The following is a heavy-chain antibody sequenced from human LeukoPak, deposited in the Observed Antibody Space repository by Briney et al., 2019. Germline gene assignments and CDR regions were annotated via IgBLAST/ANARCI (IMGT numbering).Heavy chain of an antibody. CDR3: ARGGSGYYFYMDV. V-gene: IGHV3-21*01. J-gene: IGHJ6*03. Sequence: GGSLRLSCAASGFTFSSYSMNWVRQAPGKGLEWVSSISSSDTYIYYADPVKGRFTISRDNAKNSLYLQMNSLRAEDTAVYYCARGGSGYYFYMDVWGKGTTVTVSS. CDR1: GFTFSSYS. D-gene: IGHD6-19*01. CDR2: ISSSDTYI.